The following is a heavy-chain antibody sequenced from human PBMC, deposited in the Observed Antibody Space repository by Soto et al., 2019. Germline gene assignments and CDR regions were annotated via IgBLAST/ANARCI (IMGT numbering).Heavy chain of an antibody. V-gene: IGHV3-33*01. CDR1: GFTFSSYG. CDR2: RWYDGSNK. CDR3: ARDSGVYDFWSGPGRVDAFDI. J-gene: IGHJ3*02. Sequence: QVQLVESGGGVVQPGRSLRLSCAASGFTFSSYGMHWVRQAPGTGLEWVAVRWYDGSNKYYADSVKGRFTISRDNSKNTLYLQMNSLRAEDTAVYYCARDSGVYDFWSGPGRVDAFDIWGQVTMVTVSS. D-gene: IGHD3-3*01.